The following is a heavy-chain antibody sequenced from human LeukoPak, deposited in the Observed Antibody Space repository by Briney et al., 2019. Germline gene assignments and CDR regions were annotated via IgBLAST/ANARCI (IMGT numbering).Heavy chain of an antibody. CDR1: GFTFSSYA. CDR3: ARDARRGSGGWYDWFDP. D-gene: IGHD6-19*01. CDR2: ISYDGSNR. Sequence: PGGSLRLSCAASGFTFSSYAMHWVRQALGKGLEWVAVISYDGSNRYYADSVKGRFTISRDNSKNTLYLQMNSLRAEDTAVYYCARDARRGSGGWYDWFDPWGQGTLVTVSS. J-gene: IGHJ5*02. V-gene: IGHV3-30-3*01.